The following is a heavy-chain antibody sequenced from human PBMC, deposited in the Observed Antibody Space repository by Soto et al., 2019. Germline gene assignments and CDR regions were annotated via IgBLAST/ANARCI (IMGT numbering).Heavy chain of an antibody. V-gene: IGHV5-51*01. Sequence: ESLKISCKGSGYSFTSYWIGWVRQMPGKGLEWMGIIYPGDSDTRYSPSFQGQVTISADKSISTAYLQWSSLKASDTAMYYCASTYCGGDCYSAPEYYFDYWGQGTLVTVSS. CDR3: ASTYCGGDCYSAPEYYFDY. CDR1: GYSFTSYW. D-gene: IGHD2-21*02. CDR2: IYPGDSDT. J-gene: IGHJ4*02.